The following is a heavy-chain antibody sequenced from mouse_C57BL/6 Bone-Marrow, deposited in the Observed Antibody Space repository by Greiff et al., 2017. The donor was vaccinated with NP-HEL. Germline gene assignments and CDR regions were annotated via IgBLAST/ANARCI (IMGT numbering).Heavy chain of an antibody. CDR2: ISSGGSYT. CDR3: ARGTGPFAY. CDR1: GFTFSSYG. V-gene: IGHV5-6*01. J-gene: IGHJ3*01. Sequence: EVMLVESGGELVKPGGSLKLSCAASGFTFSSYGMSWVRQTPDKRLEWVATISSGGSYTYYPDSVKGRFTISRDNAKNTLYLQMSSLKSEDTAMYYCARGTGPFAYWGQGTLVTVSA. D-gene: IGHD4-1*01.